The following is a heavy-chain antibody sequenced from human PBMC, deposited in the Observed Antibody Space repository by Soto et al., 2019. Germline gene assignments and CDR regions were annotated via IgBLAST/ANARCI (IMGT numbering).Heavy chain of an antibody. CDR2: ISATGST. CDR1: GFTFSNYA. D-gene: IGHD6-19*01. V-gene: IGHV3-23*01. Sequence: EVQVLDSGGGLVQPGGSQRLSCAASGFTFSNYAMRWVRQAPGKGLEWVSTISATGSTLYADSVKGRFTISRDNSKNTVYLQMNFLRAEDTAVYYCPKVSNKWAVAQRGYFDYWGQGTLVTVSS. CDR3: PKVSNKWAVAQRGYFDY. J-gene: IGHJ4*02.